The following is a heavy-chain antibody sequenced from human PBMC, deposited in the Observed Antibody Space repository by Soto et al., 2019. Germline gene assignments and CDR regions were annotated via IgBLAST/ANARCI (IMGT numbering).Heavy chain of an antibody. Sequence: EVQLLESGGGLVQPGGSLRLSCAASGFTFSSYAMSWVRQAPGKGLEWVSAISGSGGSTYYADSVKGRFTISRDNSKNTPYLQMNSLRAEDTAVYYCAKDRVQLLPYGNYGMDVWGQGTTVTVSS. D-gene: IGHD2-2*01. CDR3: AKDRVQLLPYGNYGMDV. CDR2: ISGSGGST. CDR1: GFTFSSYA. V-gene: IGHV3-23*01. J-gene: IGHJ6*02.